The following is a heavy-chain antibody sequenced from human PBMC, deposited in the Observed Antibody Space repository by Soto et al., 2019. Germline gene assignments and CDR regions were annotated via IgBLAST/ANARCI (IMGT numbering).Heavy chain of an antibody. J-gene: IGHJ6*01. D-gene: IGHD1-20*01. CDR1: GVTFSSHI. Sequence: GGPLLLCCASAGVTFSSHIMSWVRQTQGKGLEWVSSISSSSSYIYYADSVKGRFTISRDNAKNSLYLQMNSLRAEDTAVYYCAKEVITGTLSAWGQGTTVNVSA. CDR2: ISSSSSYI. CDR3: AKEVITGTLSA. V-gene: IGHV3-21*01.